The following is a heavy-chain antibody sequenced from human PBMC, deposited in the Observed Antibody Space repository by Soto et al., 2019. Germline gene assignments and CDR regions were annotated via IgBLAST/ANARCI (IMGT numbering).Heavy chain of an antibody. D-gene: IGHD2-21*02. CDR3: AREIVTAGGNNYFDP. V-gene: IGHV4-4*01. J-gene: IGHJ5*02. CDR1: GCTVASSHW. CDR2: VYHTGDT. Sequence: XETLSLTCGVAGCTVASSHWWSWVRQSPVRGLEWIGNVYHTGDTNFNPSLQSRVTFSVDKSNNQFSLRLTSVTAADTAVYFCAREIVTAGGNNYFDPWGPGTLVTVSS.